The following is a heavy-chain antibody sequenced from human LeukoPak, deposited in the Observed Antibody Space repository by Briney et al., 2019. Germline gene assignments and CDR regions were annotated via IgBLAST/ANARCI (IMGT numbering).Heavy chain of an antibody. CDR3: VSGSGSYYSRTPFDY. D-gene: IGHD3-10*01. V-gene: IGHV4-59*08. J-gene: IGHJ4*02. Sequence: SETLSLTCTVSGVSISSYYWSWIQQPPGKGLEWIGYIYYSGSTNYKPSLKSRVTISADTSKNQFSLKLSSVTAADKAVYYCVSGSGSYYSRTPFDYWGQGTLVTVSS. CDR1: GVSISSYY. CDR2: IYYSGST.